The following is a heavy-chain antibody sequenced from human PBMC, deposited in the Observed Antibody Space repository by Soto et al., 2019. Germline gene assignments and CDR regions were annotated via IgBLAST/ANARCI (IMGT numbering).Heavy chain of an antibody. CDR2: IYWNGDK. D-gene: IGHD3-22*01. Sequence: QITLKESGPTLVKPTHTITLTCTFSGFSLSTSGVCGGWIRQPPGKALEWLALIYWNGDKRYSPSLKSRLTITKDTSKNQVVLTMTNMDPVDTDTYYCAHSDSIGYYYVTIYWGQGTLVTCSS. CDR1: GFSLSTSGVC. V-gene: IGHV2-5*01. J-gene: IGHJ4*02. CDR3: AHSDSIGYYYVTIY.